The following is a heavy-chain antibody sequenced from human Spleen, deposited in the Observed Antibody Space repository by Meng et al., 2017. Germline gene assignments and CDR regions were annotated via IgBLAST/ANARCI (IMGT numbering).Heavy chain of an antibody. CDR1: GYSFTTYG. Sequence: QVHLLQSGPEVKKPGASVKVSCKTSGYSFTTYGIHWVRQAPGQSLEWMGWVNAASGNTRYSQKFQDRVTITRDTSASSAYMEVSSLRSEDTAVYYCARSSLHAGTLYFDSWGQGTLVTVSS. J-gene: IGHJ4*02. D-gene: IGHD2-15*01. CDR2: VNAASGNT. CDR3: ARSSLHAGTLYFDS. V-gene: IGHV1-3*01.